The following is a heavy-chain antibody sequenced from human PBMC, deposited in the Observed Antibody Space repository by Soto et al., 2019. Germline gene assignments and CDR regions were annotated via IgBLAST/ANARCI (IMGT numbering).Heavy chain of an antibody. D-gene: IGHD5-18*01. CDR1: GGSFSGYY. CDR3: ARIGYSYGFDY. V-gene: IGHV4-34*01. CDR2: INHSGST. Sequence: QVQLRQWGAGLLKPSETLSLTCAVYGGSFSGYYWSWIRQPPGKGLEWIGEINHSGSTNYNPSLKSRVTISVDTSKNQFSLKLSSVTAADTAVYYCARIGYSYGFDYWGQGTLVTVSS. J-gene: IGHJ4*02.